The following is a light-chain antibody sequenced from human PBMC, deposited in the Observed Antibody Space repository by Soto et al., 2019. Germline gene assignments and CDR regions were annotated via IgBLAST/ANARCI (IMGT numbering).Light chain of an antibody. CDR1: QSVSSSY. CDR3: QQYNISPEYT. Sequence: EIVLTQSPGTLSLSPGERDTLSCRARQSVSSSYLAWYQQKPGQAPRLLIYGASNRATGIPDSFSGSGSGTDFTLTISILEPEDFAVYFCQQYNISPEYTFGQGTQREIK. CDR2: GAS. V-gene: IGKV3-20*01. J-gene: IGKJ2*01.